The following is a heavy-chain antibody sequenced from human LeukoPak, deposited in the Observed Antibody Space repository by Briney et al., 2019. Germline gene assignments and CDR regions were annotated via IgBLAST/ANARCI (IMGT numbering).Heavy chain of an antibody. Sequence: GGSLRLSCAASGFTFSSYGMHWVRQAPGKGLEWMAYIRYDGSNKYYADSVKGRFTISRDNSKNTLYLQMNSLRAEDTAVYYCAKDSGYYAGYFDYWGQGTLVTVSS. CDR3: AKDSGYYAGYFDY. J-gene: IGHJ4*02. CDR2: IRYDGSNK. CDR1: GFTFSSYG. V-gene: IGHV3-30*02. D-gene: IGHD3-22*01.